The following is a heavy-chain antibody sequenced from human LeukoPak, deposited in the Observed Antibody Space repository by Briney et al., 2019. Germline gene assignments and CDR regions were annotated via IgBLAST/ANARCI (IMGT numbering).Heavy chain of an antibody. CDR3: AKVLVGYDDYGADYFDY. CDR1: GFTFSRYG. J-gene: IGHJ4*02. CDR2: IRYDGRNK. Sequence: QPGGSLRLSCVASGFTFSRYGMHWVRQAPGKGPEWVAFIRYDGRNKDYADSVKGRFTISRDNAKNSLYLQMNSLRAEDTAVYYCAKVLVGYDDYGADYFDYWGQGTLVTVSS. D-gene: IGHD4-17*01. V-gene: IGHV3-30*02.